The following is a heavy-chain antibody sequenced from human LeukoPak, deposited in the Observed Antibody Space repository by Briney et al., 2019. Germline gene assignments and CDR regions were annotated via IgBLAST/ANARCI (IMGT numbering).Heavy chain of an antibody. CDR1: GFTFSSYS. CDR3: ARDKNVYDSSGYDTH. Sequence: GGSLRLSCAASGFTFSSYSMNWVRQAPGKGLEWVSYISSSSSTIYYADSVKGRFTISRDNAKNSLYLQMNSLRAEDTAVYYCARDKNVYDSSGYDTHWGQGTLVTVSS. D-gene: IGHD3-22*01. V-gene: IGHV3-48*01. J-gene: IGHJ4*02. CDR2: ISSSSSTI.